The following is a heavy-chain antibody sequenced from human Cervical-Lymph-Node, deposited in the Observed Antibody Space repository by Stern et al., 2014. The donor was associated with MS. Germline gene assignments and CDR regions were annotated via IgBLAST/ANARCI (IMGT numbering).Heavy chain of an antibody. J-gene: IGHJ4*02. CDR3: ARDVY. CDR2: IKEDESEK. CDR1: GFDFENFW. V-gene: IGHV3-7*01. Sequence: EDQLVESGGGLVQPGGSLRLSCAASGFDFENFWMTWVRQAPGKGLELVASIKEDESEKNHVDSVKGRFTISRDNAKKSLYLQMNSLRVEDTAVYYCARDVYWGQGTLVVVSS.